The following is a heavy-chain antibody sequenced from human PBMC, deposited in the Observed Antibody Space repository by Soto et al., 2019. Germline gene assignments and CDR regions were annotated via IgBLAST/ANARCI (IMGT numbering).Heavy chain of an antibody. D-gene: IGHD3-3*01. CDR3: ARDSQIFGVVIMAY. CDR2: IIPILGIA. V-gene: IGHV1-69*04. CDR1: GGTFSIYT. Sequence: SVKVSCKASGGTFSIYTISWVRQAPGQGLEWMGRIIPILGIANYAQKFQGRVTITADKSTSTAYMELSSLRSEDTAVYYCARDSQIFGVVIMAYWGQGTLVTVSS. J-gene: IGHJ4*02.